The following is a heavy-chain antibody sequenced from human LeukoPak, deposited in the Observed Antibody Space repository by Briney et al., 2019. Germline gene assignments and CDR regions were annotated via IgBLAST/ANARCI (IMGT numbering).Heavy chain of an antibody. J-gene: IGHJ4*02. V-gene: IGHV3-7*03. CDR3: ARLGLPDY. CDR1: GFPFSSYW. D-gene: IGHD2-21*01. Sequence: GGSLRLSCVASGFPFSSYWMSWVRQAPGKGLEWMANIKQDGNVKYYVDSVKGRFTISRDNAKNSLFLQMNSLRAEDTAVYYCARLGLPDYWGQGTLVTVSS. CDR2: IKQDGNVK.